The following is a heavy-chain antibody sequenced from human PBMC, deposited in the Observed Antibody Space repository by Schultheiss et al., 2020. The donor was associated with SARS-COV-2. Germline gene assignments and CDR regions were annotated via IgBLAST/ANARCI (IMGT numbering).Heavy chain of an antibody. J-gene: IGHJ5*02. CDR2: ISSVGRNI. CDR1: GFTFSSYC. Sequence: GGSLRLSCAASGFTFSSYCMHWVRQAPGKGLEWVSSISSVGRNIFYEDAMKGRFTVSSDDANKTLFLQMDRLRVDDTAVYYCGRDSGSSTAFSWFDRWGHGTLVTVSS. CDR3: GRDSGSSTAFSWFDR. D-gene: IGHD6-13*01. V-gene: IGHV3-21*01.